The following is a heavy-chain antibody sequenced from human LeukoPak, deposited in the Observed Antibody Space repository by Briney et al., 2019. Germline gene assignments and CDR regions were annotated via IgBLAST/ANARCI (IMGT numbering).Heavy chain of an antibody. J-gene: IGHJ6*03. V-gene: IGHV3-21*01. D-gene: IGHD2-21*01. CDR3: ARFAEVYYYVDV. Sequence: GGSLRLSCAASGFTLDNYNFNWIRQAPGKGLEWVASIRSYSSYIHYADSVKGRFTISRDDAKKSLYLQMNSLRAEDTAVYFCARFAEVYYYVDVWGTGTTVIVSS. CDR2: IRSYSSYI. CDR1: GFTLDNYN.